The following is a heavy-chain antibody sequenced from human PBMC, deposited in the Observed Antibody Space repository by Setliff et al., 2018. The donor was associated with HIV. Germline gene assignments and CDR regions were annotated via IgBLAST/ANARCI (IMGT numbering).Heavy chain of an antibody. V-gene: IGHV4-38-2*01. Sequence: ASETLSLTCAVSGYSISTAYYWGWIRQPPGKGLEWIGSVYHSGTTYYNPSLKSRVTMSVDTSENQFSLRLSSVAAADTAVYYCARGRAPLLGIGVDYWGQGTLVTVSS. D-gene: IGHD7-27*01. J-gene: IGHJ4*02. CDR3: ARGRAPLLGIGVDY. CDR2: VYHSGTT. CDR1: GYSISTAYY.